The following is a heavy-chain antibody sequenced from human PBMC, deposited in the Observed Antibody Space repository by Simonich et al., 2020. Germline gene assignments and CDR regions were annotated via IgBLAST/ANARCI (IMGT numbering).Heavy chain of an antibody. J-gene: IGHJ4*02. V-gene: IGHV1-2*02. CDR3: ARWPSIPASYGSGSYFDY. Sequence: QVQLVQSGAEVKKPGASVKVSCKASGYTFTGYYMHWVRQAPGQGLEWMGRLNPNSGGTNYAQKFQGRVTMTRDTSISTAYMELSRLRSDDTAVYYCARWPSIPASYGSGSYFDYWGQGTLVTVSS. CDR2: LNPNSGGT. D-gene: IGHD3-10*01. CDR1: GYTFTGYY.